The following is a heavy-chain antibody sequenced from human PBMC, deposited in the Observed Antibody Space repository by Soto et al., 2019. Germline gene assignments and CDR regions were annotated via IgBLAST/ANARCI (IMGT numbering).Heavy chain of an antibody. CDR2: IYYSGRT. D-gene: IGHD2-21*02. V-gene: IGHV4-39*01. Sequence: SETLSLTCIVSGESISSSSYYWGWIRQPPGKGLEWIGSIYYSGRTYYNPSFKSRVTTSIDTSKNQFSLKLSSVTATDTAVYCCARQRTTVVTQAYFDHWGQGALVTVSS. J-gene: IGHJ4*02. CDR1: GESISSSSYY. CDR3: ARQRTTVVTQAYFDH.